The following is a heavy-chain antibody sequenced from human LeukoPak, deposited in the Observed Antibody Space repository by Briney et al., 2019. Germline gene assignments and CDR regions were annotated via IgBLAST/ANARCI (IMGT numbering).Heavy chain of an antibody. CDR2: IYYSGST. J-gene: IGHJ4*02. Sequence: SETLSLTCTVSGGSISSSSYYWGWIRQPPGKGLEWIGSIYYSGSTYYNPPLKSRVTISVDTSKNQFSLKLSSVTAADTAVYYCAREGYSFDYWGQGTLVTVSS. CDR1: GGSISSSSYY. V-gene: IGHV4-39*07. CDR3: AREGYSFDY. D-gene: IGHD5-18*01.